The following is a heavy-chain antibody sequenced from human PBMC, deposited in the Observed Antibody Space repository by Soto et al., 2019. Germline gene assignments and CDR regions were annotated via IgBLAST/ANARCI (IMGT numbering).Heavy chain of an antibody. D-gene: IGHD5-12*01. V-gene: IGHV4-59*01. CDR1: GGSISSYY. Sequence: SETLSLTCTVSGGSISSYYWSWIRQPPGKGLEWIGYIYYSGSTNYNPSLKSRVTISVDTSKNQFSLKLSSVTAADTAVYYCARALALWSSGYFYFDYWGLGTLVTVSS. CDR3: ARALALWSSGYFYFDY. J-gene: IGHJ4*02. CDR2: IYYSGST.